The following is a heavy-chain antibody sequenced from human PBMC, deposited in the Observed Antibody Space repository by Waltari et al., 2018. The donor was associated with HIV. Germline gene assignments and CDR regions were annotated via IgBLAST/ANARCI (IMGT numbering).Heavy chain of an antibody. Sequence: QVQLVESGGGVVQPGTSLSLSCAAAGFPLGTYGMHWVRQAPGKGLEWVAFIAYDGDNKYYADSVKGRCTLSRDNSKNTVYLQINSLRAEDSAVYYCAKDKGGVTYIFDYWGQGTLVTVSS. D-gene: IGHD1-1*01. CDR2: IAYDGDNK. CDR1: GFPLGTYG. J-gene: IGHJ4*02. V-gene: IGHV3-30*18. CDR3: AKDKGGVTYIFDY.